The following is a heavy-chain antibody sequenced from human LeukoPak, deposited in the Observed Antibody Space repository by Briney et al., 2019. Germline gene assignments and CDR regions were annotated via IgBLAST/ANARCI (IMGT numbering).Heavy chain of an antibody. CDR3: ARLSYNSGWPFYWYSGL. CDR2: IHSGGST. CDR1: GGSISSFY. Sequence: PSETLSLTCTVSGGSISSFYWTWIRQPPGKGLEYIGYIHSGGSTDYNPSLKSRVTISADTSKNQFFLRLSSVTAADTAVYYCARLSYNSGWPFYWYSGLWGRGTLVTVSS. J-gene: IGHJ2*01. D-gene: IGHD6-19*01. V-gene: IGHV4-4*08.